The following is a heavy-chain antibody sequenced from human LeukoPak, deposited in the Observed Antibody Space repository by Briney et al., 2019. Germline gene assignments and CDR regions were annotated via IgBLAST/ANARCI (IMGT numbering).Heavy chain of an antibody. J-gene: IGHJ6*03. CDR3: ARDASYCGGDCYSPYYYYYYMDV. CDR2: INPSGGST. Sequence: GASVKVSCKASGYTFTSYYMHWVRQAPGQGLEWMGIINPSGGSTSYAQKFQGRVTMTRDTSTSTVYMELSSLRSEDTAVYYCARDASYCGGDCYSPYYYYYYMDVWGKGTTVTISS. V-gene: IGHV1-46*01. D-gene: IGHD2-21*02. CDR1: GYTFTSYY.